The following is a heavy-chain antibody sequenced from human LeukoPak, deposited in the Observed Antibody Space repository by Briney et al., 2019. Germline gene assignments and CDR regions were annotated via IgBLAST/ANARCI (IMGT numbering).Heavy chain of an antibody. J-gene: IGHJ4*02. Sequence: GGSLRLSCAASGFTFSSYAMHWVRQAPWKGLEYVSAISSNGGSTYYANSVKGRFTISRDNSKNTLYLQMGSLRAEDMAVYYCARGGIAVAADWGQGTLVTVSS. CDR1: GFTFSSYA. D-gene: IGHD6-19*01. CDR3: ARGGIAVAAD. CDR2: ISSNGGST. V-gene: IGHV3-64*01.